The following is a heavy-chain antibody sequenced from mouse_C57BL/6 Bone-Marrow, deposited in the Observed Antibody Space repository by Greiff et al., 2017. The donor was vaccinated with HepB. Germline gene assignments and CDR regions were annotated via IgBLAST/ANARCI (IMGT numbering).Heavy chain of an antibody. CDR3: ARLPRDWYFDV. J-gene: IGHJ1*03. V-gene: IGHV1-64*01. D-gene: IGHD6-1*01. CDR1: GYTFTSYW. CDR2: IHPNSGST. Sequence: QVQLQQPGAELVKPGASVKLSCKASGYTFTSYWMHWVKQRPGQGLEWIGMIHPNSGSTNYNEKFKSKATLTVDKSSSTAYMQLSSLTSEDSAVYYCARLPRDWYFDVWGTGTTVIVAS.